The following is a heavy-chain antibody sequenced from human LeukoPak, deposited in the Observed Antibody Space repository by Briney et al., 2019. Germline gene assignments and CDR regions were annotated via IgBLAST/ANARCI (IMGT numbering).Heavy chain of an antibody. CDR2: VFYNGAT. V-gene: IGHV4-39*07. CDR3: ARVVHSSSWHVAEYFQH. Sequence: SETLSLTCIVSGGSISSSIYYWAWVRQPPGKGLEWIGTVFYNGATQYSPSLRSRVTIPIDTSTNQFSLKLTSVTAADTALYYCARVVHSSSWHVAEYFQHWGQGTLVTVSS. J-gene: IGHJ1*01. D-gene: IGHD6-13*01. CDR1: GGSISSSIYY.